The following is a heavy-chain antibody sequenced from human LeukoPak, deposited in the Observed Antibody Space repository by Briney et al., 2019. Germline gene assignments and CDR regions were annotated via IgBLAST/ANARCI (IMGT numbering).Heavy chain of an antibody. CDR1: GFTFSSYG. D-gene: IGHD5-18*01. V-gene: IGHV3-23*01. J-gene: IGHJ4*02. Sequence: GGTLRLSCAASGFTFSSYGMSWVRQAPGKGLEWVSAISGSGGSTYYADSVKGRFTISRDNSKDTLYVQMNSLRAEDTAVYYGARDNAMPGYTYARYFDYWGQGTLLTVSS. CDR2: ISGSGGST. CDR3: ARDNAMPGYTYARYFDY.